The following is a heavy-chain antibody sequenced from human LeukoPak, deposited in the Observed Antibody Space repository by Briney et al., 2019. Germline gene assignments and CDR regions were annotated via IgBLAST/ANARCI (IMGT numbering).Heavy chain of an antibody. J-gene: IGHJ4*02. V-gene: IGHV1-2*02. D-gene: IGHD1-26*01. CDR1: GYTFTGYY. CDR2: INPNSGGT. Sequence: PGASVKVSCKASGYTFTGYYMHWVRQAPGQGLEWMGWINPNSGGTNYAQKFQGRVTMTRDTSISTAYMELSRLRSDDTAVYYCARLSGGQWELYDYWGQGTLVTVSS. CDR3: ARLSGGQWELYDY.